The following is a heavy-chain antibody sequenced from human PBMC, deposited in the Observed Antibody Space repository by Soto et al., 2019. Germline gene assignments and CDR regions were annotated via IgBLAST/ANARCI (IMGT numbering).Heavy chain of an antibody. CDR1: GYTFTGYY. J-gene: IGHJ4*02. V-gene: IGHV1-2*02. Sequence: ASVKVSCKASGYTFTGYYMHWVRQAPGQGLEWMGWINPNSGGTNYAQKFQERVTITRDMSTSTAYMELSSLRSEDTAVYYCAAEGGYDPLGYFDYWGQGTLVTVSS. D-gene: IGHD5-12*01. CDR2: INPNSGGT. CDR3: AAEGGYDPLGYFDY.